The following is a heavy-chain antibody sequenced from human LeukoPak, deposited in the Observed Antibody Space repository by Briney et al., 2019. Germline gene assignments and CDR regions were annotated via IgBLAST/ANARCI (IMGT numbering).Heavy chain of an antibody. D-gene: IGHD2-8*01. CDR2: ISAYNGNT. V-gene: IGHV1-18*01. CDR3: AREEYCTNGVSYTLDY. CDR1: GYTFTSYG. Sequence: ASVKVSCKASGYTFTSYGISWVRQAPGQGLEWMGWISAYNGNTNYAQKIQGRVTMTAATSTSTAYMELRSLRSDDTAVYYCAREEYCTNGVSYTLDYWGQGTLVTVSS. J-gene: IGHJ4*02.